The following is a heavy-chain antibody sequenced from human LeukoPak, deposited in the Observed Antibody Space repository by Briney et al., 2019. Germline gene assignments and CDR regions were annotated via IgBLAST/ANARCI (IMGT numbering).Heavy chain of an antibody. CDR3: AKCRTVFSLVKFYFDY. D-gene: IGHD3-9*01. CDR2: IGTAGDT. V-gene: IGHV3-13*04. CDR1: GFTLGSYD. J-gene: IGHJ4*02. Sequence: GGSLRLSCAASGFTLGSYDMHWVRQATGESLEWLSAIGTAGDTYYPGSVKGRFTISRENSKNTLYLQMNSLRAEDTAVYYCAKCRTVFSLVKFYFDYWGQGTLDTVSS.